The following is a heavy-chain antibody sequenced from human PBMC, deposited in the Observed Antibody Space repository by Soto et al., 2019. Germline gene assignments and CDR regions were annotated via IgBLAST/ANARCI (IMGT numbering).Heavy chain of an antibody. CDR3: ARGYSIDY. D-gene: IGHD5-18*01. CDR2: IKQSGSET. V-gene: IGHV3-7*03. J-gene: IGHJ4*02. Sequence: ESGGGLVQPGGSLRLSCAASGFTFSSYWMTWVRQAPGKGLEWVANIKQSGSETYYVDSVKGRFTISRDDAKNALYLQMNTLRAEDTAVYFCARGYSIDYWGQGTLVTVSS. CDR1: GFTFSSYW.